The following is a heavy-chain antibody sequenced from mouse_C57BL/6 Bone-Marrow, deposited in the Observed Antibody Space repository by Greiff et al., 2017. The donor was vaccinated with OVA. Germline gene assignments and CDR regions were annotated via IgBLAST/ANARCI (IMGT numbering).Heavy chain of an antibody. Sequence: VQLKESGPELVKPGASVKISCKASGYSFTDYNMNWVKQSNGKSLEWIGVINPNYGTTSYNQKFKGKATLTVDQSSSTAYMQLHSLTSEDSAVYYCARVAQATDYYYAMDYWGQGTSVTVSS. J-gene: IGHJ4*01. CDR2: INPNYGTT. CDR1: GYSFTDYN. CDR3: ARVAQATDYYYAMDY. D-gene: IGHD3-2*02. V-gene: IGHV1-39*01.